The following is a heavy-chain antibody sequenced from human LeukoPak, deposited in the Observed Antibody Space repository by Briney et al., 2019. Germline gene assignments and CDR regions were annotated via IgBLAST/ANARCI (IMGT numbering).Heavy chain of an antibody. CDR1: GITFSRYA. Sequence: GGSLRLSCAASGITFSRYAMSWVRQAPGKGREWVACISCRGGSTSYAGSVKGRFTISRDHSKNTPYMQVNSLRAEETAIYFCDTSRMWHDILTGLGAFDIWGQGTMVTVSS. J-gene: IGHJ3*02. CDR2: ISCRGGST. V-gene: IGHV3-23*01. CDR3: DTSRMWHDILTGLGAFDI. D-gene: IGHD3-9*01.